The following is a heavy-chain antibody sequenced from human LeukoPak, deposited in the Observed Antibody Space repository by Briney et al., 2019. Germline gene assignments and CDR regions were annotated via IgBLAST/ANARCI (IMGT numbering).Heavy chain of an antibody. V-gene: IGHV4-34*01. CDR3: ARKTMIVVVNWFDP. Sequence: SETLSLTCAVYGGSFSGYYWSWIRQPPGKGLEWIGEINHSGSTNYNPSLKSRVTISVDTSKNQFSLKLSSVTAAATAVYYCARKTMIVVVNWFDPWGQGTLVTVSS. CDR1: GGSFSGYY. J-gene: IGHJ5*02. CDR2: INHSGST. D-gene: IGHD3-22*01.